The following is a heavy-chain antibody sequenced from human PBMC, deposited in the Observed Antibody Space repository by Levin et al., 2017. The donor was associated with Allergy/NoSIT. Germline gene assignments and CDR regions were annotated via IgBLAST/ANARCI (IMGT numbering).Heavy chain of an antibody. CDR2: VNPTGST. CDR3: AREHEVDRGAIDV. Sequence: SETLSLTCSVYGGSFRGYYWHWIRQPPGKGLEWIGEVNPTGSTNYNPSLQSRLTISIDKSNNEFSLKLSSVMAADTAVYYCAREHEVDRGAIDVWGQGTMVAVSS. V-gene: IGHV4-34*01. D-gene: IGHD2-21*01. J-gene: IGHJ3*01. CDR1: GGSFRGYY.